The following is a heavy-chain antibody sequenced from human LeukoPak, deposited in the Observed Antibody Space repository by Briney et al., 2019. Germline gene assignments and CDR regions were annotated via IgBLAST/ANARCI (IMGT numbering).Heavy chain of an antibody. CDR1: GGSISSYY. D-gene: IGHD3-10*01. CDR3: ARDRGSGTHFDY. J-gene: IGHJ4*02. CDR2: IYTSGST. Sequence: SETLSLTCTVSGGSISSYYWSWIRQPAGKGLEWIGRIYTSGSTSYNPSLKSRVTMSVDTSKNQFSLQLSSVTAADTAVYYCARDRGSGTHFDYWGQGTLVTVSS. V-gene: IGHV4-4*07.